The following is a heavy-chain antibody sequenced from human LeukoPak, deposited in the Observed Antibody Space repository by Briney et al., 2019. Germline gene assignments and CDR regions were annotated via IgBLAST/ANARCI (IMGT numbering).Heavy chain of an antibody. V-gene: IGHV3-30*18. Sequence: GRFLRLSCAASGFTFSSYGTHWVRQAPGKGLEWVAVISYDGSNKYYADSVKGRFTTSRDNSKNTLYLQMNSLRAEDTAVYYCAKGRSYCSGGSCYPDAFDIWGQGTMVTVSS. CDR3: AKGRSYCSGGSCYPDAFDI. J-gene: IGHJ3*02. CDR1: GFTFSSYG. CDR2: ISYDGSNK. D-gene: IGHD2-15*01.